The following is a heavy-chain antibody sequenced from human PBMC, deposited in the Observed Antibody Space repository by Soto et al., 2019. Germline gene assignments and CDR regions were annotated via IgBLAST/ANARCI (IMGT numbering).Heavy chain of an antibody. J-gene: IGHJ4*02. CDR2: IKQDGSEK. V-gene: IGHV3-7*04. D-gene: IGHD4-4*01. CDR3: ARGLQWLDY. Sequence: EVQLVESGGGLVQPGGSLRLSCAASGFTFANYWMTWVRQAPGKGLEWVANIKQDGSEKYYMHSVKGRFTISRDNAKNSLFLQMNSLIAEDTAVFYCARGLQWLDYWGQGTLVIVSS. CDR1: GFTFANYW.